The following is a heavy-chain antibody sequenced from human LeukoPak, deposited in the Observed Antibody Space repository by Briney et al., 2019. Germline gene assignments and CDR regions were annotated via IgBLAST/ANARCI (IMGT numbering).Heavy chain of an antibody. Sequence: GGSLRLSCAASGFTFSSYSMNWVRQAPGKGLEWVSYISSSSSTIYYADSVKGRFTISRDNAKNSLYLQMNCLRAEDTAVYYCARDPTGNGYCSSTSCKTRGYFDYWGQGTLVTVSS. CDR3: ARDPTGNGYCSSTSCKTRGYFDY. J-gene: IGHJ4*02. CDR2: ISSSSSTI. V-gene: IGHV3-48*01. CDR1: GFTFSSYS. D-gene: IGHD2-2*03.